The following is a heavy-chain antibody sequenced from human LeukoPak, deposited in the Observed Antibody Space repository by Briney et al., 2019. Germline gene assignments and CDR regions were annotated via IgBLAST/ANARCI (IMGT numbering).Heavy chain of an antibody. Sequence: PGGSLTLSCTASGFTVSYFTMHWVRQAPGKGLEWVSSISNGGDYKRYAGSVRGRLTISRDNARNSMFLQMNSLRAEDTAVYYCARDSHSGYDWLHPYWSSRNWFDPWGQGTLVTVSS. CDR2: ISNGGDYK. CDR1: GFTVSYFT. J-gene: IGHJ5*02. CDR3: ARDSHSGYDWLHPYWSSRNWFDP. V-gene: IGHV3-21*01. D-gene: IGHD5-12*01.